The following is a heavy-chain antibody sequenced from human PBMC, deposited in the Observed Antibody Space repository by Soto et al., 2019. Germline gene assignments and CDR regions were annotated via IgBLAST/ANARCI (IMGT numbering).Heavy chain of an antibody. V-gene: IGHV4-4*02. CDR3: ASLNYYCSGLDGMDV. CDR1: GGSISSSNW. J-gene: IGHJ6*02. CDR2: IYHSGST. D-gene: IGHD3-10*01. Sequence: PSETLSLTCAVSGGSISSSNWWSWVRQPPGKGLEWIGEIYHSGSTNYNPSLKSRVTISVDKSKNQFSLKLSSVTAADTAVYYCASLNYYCSGLDGMDVWGQGTTVTVSS.